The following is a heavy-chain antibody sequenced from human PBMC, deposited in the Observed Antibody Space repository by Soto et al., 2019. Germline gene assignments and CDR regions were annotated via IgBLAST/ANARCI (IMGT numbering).Heavy chain of an antibody. Sequence: GGSLRLSCAASGFTFSSYWMHWVRQPPGKGLVWVSRVNSDGNNTNYADSVKGRFTISRDNAKNTLYLQMNSLRAEDTAVYYCARVSRSTSVNFDYWGQGTLVTVSS. CDR2: VNSDGNNT. V-gene: IGHV3-74*01. CDR3: ARVSRSTSVNFDY. J-gene: IGHJ4*02. D-gene: IGHD2-21*01. CDR1: GFTFSSYW.